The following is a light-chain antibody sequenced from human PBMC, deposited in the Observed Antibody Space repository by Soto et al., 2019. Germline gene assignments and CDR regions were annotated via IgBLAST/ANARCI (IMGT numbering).Light chain of an antibody. CDR1: SSNIGAGYD. J-gene: IGLJ2*01. CDR3: QSYDSSLSGPVV. Sequence: QSALTQPPSVSGAQGQRVTISCTGSSSNIGAGYDVHWYQQLPGTAPKLLIYGNSNRPSGVPDRFSGSKSGTSASLAITGLQAEDEADYYCQSYDSSLSGPVVFGGGTKVTVL. CDR2: GNS. V-gene: IGLV1-40*01.